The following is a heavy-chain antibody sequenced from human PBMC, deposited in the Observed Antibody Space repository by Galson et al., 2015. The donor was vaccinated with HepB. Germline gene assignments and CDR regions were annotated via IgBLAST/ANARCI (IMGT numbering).Heavy chain of an antibody. CDR2: ISNSGNT. CDR1: GLTFSDTY. J-gene: IGHJ4*02. V-gene: IGHV4-38-2*01. CDR3: ARVMGIGVATITAFDN. D-gene: IGHD6-19*01. Sequence: LRLSCAASGLTFSDTYLSWIRQPPERGLEWIGSISNSGNTYYSPSLKSRVAISIDSSKNHFSLNLTSVTAADTAFYFCARVMGIGVATITAFDNWGQGILVTVSS.